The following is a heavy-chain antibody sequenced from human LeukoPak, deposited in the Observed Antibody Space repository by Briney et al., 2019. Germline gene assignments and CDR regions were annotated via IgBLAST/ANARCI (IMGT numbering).Heavy chain of an antibody. CDR2: IASGGGTT. CDR1: GFTFSSYA. CDR3: AKSGKARLAVAGADY. V-gene: IGHV3-23*01. J-gene: IGHJ4*02. D-gene: IGHD6-19*01. Sequence: GGSLRLSCAASGFTFSSYAMTWVRQAPGKGLEWVSAIASGGGTTYYPDSVKGRFTISRDNSKNTLYLQMNSRRAEDTTVYYCAKSGKARLAVAGADYWGQGTPVTVSS.